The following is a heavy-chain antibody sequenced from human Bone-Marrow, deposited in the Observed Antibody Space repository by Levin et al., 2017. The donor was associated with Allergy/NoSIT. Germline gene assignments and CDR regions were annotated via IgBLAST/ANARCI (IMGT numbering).Heavy chain of an antibody. Sequence: ASVKVSCKASGYTFTMYGISWVRQAPGQGLEWMGWISGYNGNTDYAQKFQGRVTMTTDTSTSTVYMELRSLRSDDTAVYYCARVSYYDSSGYYDPWGQGTLVTVSS. CDR2: ISGYNGNT. V-gene: IGHV1-18*01. CDR3: ARVSYYDSSGYYDP. D-gene: IGHD3-22*01. J-gene: IGHJ5*02. CDR1: GYTFTMYG.